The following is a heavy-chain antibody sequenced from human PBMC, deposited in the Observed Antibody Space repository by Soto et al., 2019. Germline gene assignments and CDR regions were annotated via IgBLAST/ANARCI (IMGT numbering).Heavy chain of an antibody. V-gene: IGHV1-69*13. CDR2: IIPIFGTA. J-gene: IGHJ4*01. Sequence: ASVEVSCKASGGTFSSYAISWVRQAPGQGLEWMGGIIPIFGTANYAQKFQGRVTITADESTSTAYMELSSLRSEDTAVYYCAREPQTGEFVDYWGHGTMVTPSS. D-gene: IGHD7-27*01. CDR3: AREPQTGEFVDY. CDR1: GGTFSSYA.